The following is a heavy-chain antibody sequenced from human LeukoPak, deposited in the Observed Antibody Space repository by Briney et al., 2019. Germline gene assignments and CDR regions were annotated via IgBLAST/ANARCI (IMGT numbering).Heavy chain of an antibody. CDR1: GGSISSYY. V-gene: IGHV4-4*07. CDR2: IYTSRST. CDR3: ARELEYSSGWYWVHYFDY. Sequence: SETLSLTCTVSGGSISSYYWSWIRQPAGKGLEWIGRIYTSRSTNYNPSLKSRVTMSVDTSKNQFSLKLSSVTAADTAVYYCARELEYSSGWYWVHYFDYWGQGTLVTVSS. D-gene: IGHD6-19*01. J-gene: IGHJ4*02.